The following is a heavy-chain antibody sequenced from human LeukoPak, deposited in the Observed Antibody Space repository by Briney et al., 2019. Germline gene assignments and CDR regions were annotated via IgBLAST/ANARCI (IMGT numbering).Heavy chain of an antibody. D-gene: IGHD6-19*01. CDR2: INHSGST. Sequence: SETLSLTCAVYGGPFSGYYWSWIRQPPGKGLERIGEINHSGSTNYNPSLKSRVTISVDTSKNQFSLKLSSVTAADTAVYYCASRYSSGWWHYWGRGTLVTVSS. CDR1: GGPFSGYY. V-gene: IGHV4-34*01. J-gene: IGHJ4*02. CDR3: ASRYSSGWWHY.